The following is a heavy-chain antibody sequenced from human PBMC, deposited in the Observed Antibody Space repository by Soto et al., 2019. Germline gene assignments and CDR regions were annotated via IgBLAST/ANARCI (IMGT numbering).Heavy chain of an antibody. J-gene: IGHJ6*02. CDR2: ISAYNGNT. CDR3: ATNRLGNYYDSSGYQLPYYYGMDV. CDR1: GYTFTSYG. D-gene: IGHD3-22*01. V-gene: IGHV1-18*01. Sequence: ASVKVSCKASGYTFTSYGISWVRQAPGQGLEWMGWISAYNGNTNYAQKLQGRVTMTTDTSTSTAYMELRSLRSDDTAVYYCATNRLGNYYDSSGYQLPYYYGMDVWGQGTTVTVSS.